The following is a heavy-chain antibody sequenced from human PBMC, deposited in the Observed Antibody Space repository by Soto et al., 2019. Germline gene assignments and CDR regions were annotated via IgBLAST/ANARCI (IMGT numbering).Heavy chain of an antibody. CDR3: ARGGMITFWGVIPDWYFDL. D-gene: IGHD3-16*02. CDR2: ISAYNGNT. Sequence: QVQLVQSGAEVKKPGASVKVSCKASGYTFTSYGISWVRQAPGQGLEWMGWISAYNGNTNYAQTLQGRVTMTTDTSTSTAYMELRSLRSDYTAVYYCARGGMITFWGVIPDWYFDLWGRGTLVTVSS. J-gene: IGHJ2*01. V-gene: IGHV1-18*01. CDR1: GYTFTSYG.